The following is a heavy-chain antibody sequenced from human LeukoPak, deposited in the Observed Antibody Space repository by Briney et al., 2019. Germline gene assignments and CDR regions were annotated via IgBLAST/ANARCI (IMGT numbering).Heavy chain of an antibody. J-gene: IGHJ3*02. D-gene: IGHD1-26*01. Sequence: SETLSLTCTVSGYSISSGYYWGWIRQPPGKGLEWIVNIYHSGSTYYNPSLKSRVTISVDTSKNQFSLKVNSVTAADTAVYYCARVGATYAFDILGQGTMVTVSS. CDR3: ARVGATYAFDI. V-gene: IGHV4-38-2*02. CDR1: GYSISSGYY. CDR2: IYHSGST.